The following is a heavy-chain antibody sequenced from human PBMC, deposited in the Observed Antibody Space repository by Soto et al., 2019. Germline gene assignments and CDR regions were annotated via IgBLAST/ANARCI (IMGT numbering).Heavy chain of an antibody. J-gene: IGHJ5*02. V-gene: IGHV1-46*03. CDR3: GRDAEHETKEVVDNNWIDP. Sequence: GASVKVSCKESGYTFTTYYMHWVWQAPGQGLEWMGVINPSGGSTSYAQKFQGRVTMTRDTSTSTVYMELSSLTSGDTAVYYCGRDAEHETKEVVDNNWIDPWGQGTLVTVSS. D-gene: IGHD2-2*01. CDR1: GYTFTTYY. CDR2: INPSGGST.